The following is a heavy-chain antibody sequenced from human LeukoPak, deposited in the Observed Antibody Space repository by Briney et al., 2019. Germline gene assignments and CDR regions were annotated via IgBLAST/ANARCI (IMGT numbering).Heavy chain of an antibody. CDR1: GFTFDDYA. CDR3: AKDHYDSSGYYLDY. D-gene: IGHD3-22*01. V-gene: IGHV3-9*03. Sequence: GRSLRLSCAASGFTFDDYAMHRVRQAPGKGLEWVSGISWNSGSIGYADSVKGRFTISRDNAKNSLYLQMNSLRAEDMALYYCAKDHYDSSGYYLDYWGQGTLVTVSS. CDR2: ISWNSGSI. J-gene: IGHJ4*02.